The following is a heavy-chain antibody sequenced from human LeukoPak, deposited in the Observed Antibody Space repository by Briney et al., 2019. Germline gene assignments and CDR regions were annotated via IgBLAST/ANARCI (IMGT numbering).Heavy chain of an antibody. V-gene: IGHV1-8*03. D-gene: IGHD4-17*01. CDR2: MNPNSGNT. J-gene: IGHJ5*02. Sequence: GASGKVSCKAAGDTFTSYDINWVRQATGQGLEWMGWMNPNSGNTGYAQKFRGRVTITRNTSISTAYMELSSLRSEDTAVYYCARGGYGDYDGWFDPWGQGTLVTVSS. CDR1: GDTFTSYD. CDR3: ARGGYGDYDGWFDP.